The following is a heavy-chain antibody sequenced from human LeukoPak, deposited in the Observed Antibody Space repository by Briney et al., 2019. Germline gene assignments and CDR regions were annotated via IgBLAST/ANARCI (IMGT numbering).Heavy chain of an antibody. CDR3: ARGRAVLRYFDWLSNTPFDY. V-gene: IGHV4-59*08. Sequence: PSETLSLTCTVSGGSISSHYWSWIRQPPGKGLECIGYIYDMGSTDYNPSLKSRVSISADTSKNQFSLKLGSVTTADTAVYYCARGRAVLRYFDWLSNTPFDYWGQGTLVTVSS. CDR1: GGSISSHY. CDR2: IYDMGST. J-gene: IGHJ4*02. D-gene: IGHD3-9*01.